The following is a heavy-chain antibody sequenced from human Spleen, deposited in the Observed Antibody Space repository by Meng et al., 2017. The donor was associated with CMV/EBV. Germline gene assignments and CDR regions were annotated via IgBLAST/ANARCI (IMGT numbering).Heavy chain of an antibody. CDR3: ARDRDSSGWYIFDY. D-gene: IGHD6-19*01. Sequence: KASGYTFRDCFIDWVRQAPGRGLDWIGWINPHTGTTHYAQNFQGRVTMTRDTSISTVYMELTHLRSDDTAVYYCARDRDSSGWYIFDYWGQGSLVTVSS. J-gene: IGHJ4*02. CDR1: GYTFRDCF. CDR2: INPHTGTT. V-gene: IGHV1-2*02.